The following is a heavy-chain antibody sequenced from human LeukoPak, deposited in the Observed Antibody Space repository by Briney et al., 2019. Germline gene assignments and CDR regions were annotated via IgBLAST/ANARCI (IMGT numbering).Heavy chain of an antibody. Sequence: GGSLRLSCAASGFTFDDYAMHWVRQAPGKGLEWVSLISGSGGSTYYADSVKGRFTISRDNSKNTLYLQMNSLRAEDTAVYYRAKEKDYDFWSGYYYFDYWGQGTLVTVSS. D-gene: IGHD3-3*01. CDR1: GFTFDDYA. J-gene: IGHJ4*02. CDR3: AKEKDYDFWSGYYYFDY. CDR2: ISGSGGST. V-gene: IGHV3-23*01.